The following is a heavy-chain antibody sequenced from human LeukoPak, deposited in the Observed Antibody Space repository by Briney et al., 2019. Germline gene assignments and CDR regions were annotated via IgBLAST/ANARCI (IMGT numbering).Heavy chain of an antibody. J-gene: IGHJ4*02. Sequence: GGSLRLSCATSGFTFSSYAMHWVRQATGKGLEWVSAICTAGDTFYPGSVKVRFTISRENAKNSLSLQMNSLRAEDTAVYYCVRQQTPHGNFDYWGQGTLVTVSS. D-gene: IGHD1-26*01. V-gene: IGHV3-13*01. CDR3: VRQQTPHGNFDY. CDR1: GFTFSSYA. CDR2: ICTAGDT.